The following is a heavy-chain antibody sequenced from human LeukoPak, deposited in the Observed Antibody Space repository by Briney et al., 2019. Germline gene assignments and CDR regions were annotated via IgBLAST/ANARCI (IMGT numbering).Heavy chain of an antibody. CDR2: INDDTP. CDR3: AKEHDLWHEEGNWFDT. Sequence: GGSLRLSCAASGFTFTTYWMSWVRQAPGKGLEWVSAINDDTPYYTDSVKGRFTVSRDNSKDTLYLHLNSLRAEDTAIYYCAKEHDLWHEEGNWFDTWGQGVLVTVSS. J-gene: IGHJ5*02. CDR1: GFTFTTYW. D-gene: IGHD3-3*01. V-gene: IGHV3-23*01.